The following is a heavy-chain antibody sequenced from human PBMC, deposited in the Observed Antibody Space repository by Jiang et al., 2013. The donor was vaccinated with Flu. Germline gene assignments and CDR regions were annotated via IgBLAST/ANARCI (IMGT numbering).Heavy chain of an antibody. CDR1: GGSISTYY. Sequence: GLVKPSETLSLTCTVSGGSISTYYWSWIRQPPGKGLEWLGYMYYSGSTNYNPSLKSRVTISVDTSKNQFSLKLSSVIAADTAVYYCARRSVGNWFDPWGQGTLVTVSS. CDR2: MYYSGST. V-gene: IGHV4-59*08. CDR3: ARRSVGNWFDP. D-gene: IGHD3-3*01. J-gene: IGHJ5*02.